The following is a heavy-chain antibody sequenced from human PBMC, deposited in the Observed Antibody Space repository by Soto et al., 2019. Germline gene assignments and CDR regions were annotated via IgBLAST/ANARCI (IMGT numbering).Heavy chain of an antibody. Sequence: GGSLRLSCAASGFTFSNAWMNWVRQAPGKGLEWVGRIKSKTDGGTTDYAAPVKGRFTISTDDSKNTLYLQMNSLKTEDTAVYYCTTDGEITFGGVITYWGQGTLVTVSS. CDR1: GFTFSNAW. J-gene: IGHJ4*02. V-gene: IGHV3-15*07. CDR3: TTDGEITFGGVITY. CDR2: IKSKTDGGTT. D-gene: IGHD3-16*02.